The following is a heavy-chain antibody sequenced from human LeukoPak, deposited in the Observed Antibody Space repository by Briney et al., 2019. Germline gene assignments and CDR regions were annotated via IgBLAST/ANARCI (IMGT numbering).Heavy chain of an antibody. D-gene: IGHD3-10*01. CDR1: GYTFTGYY. J-gene: IGHJ4*02. V-gene: IGHV1-2*02. CDR2: INPNSGGT. Sequence: EASVKVSCKASGYTFTGYYMHWVRQAPGQGFEWMGWINPNSGGTNYAQNFQGRVTITRDTSISTAYMELSRLTSDDTAVYYCARSQMLGSFGYWGQGTLVTVSS. CDR3: ARSQMLGSFGY.